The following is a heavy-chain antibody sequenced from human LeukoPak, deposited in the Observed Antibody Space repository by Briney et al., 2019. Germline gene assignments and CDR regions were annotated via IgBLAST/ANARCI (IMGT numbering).Heavy chain of an antibody. Sequence: VASVTVSCTASGYTFTGYYMHWVRQAPGQGLEWMGWINPNSGGTNYAQKFQGRVTMTRDTSISTAYMELSRLRSDDTAVYYCAREFSITMIVGLDYWGQGTLVTVSS. CDR3: AREFSITMIVGLDY. J-gene: IGHJ4*02. CDR1: GYTFTGYY. D-gene: IGHD3-22*01. CDR2: INPNSGGT. V-gene: IGHV1-2*02.